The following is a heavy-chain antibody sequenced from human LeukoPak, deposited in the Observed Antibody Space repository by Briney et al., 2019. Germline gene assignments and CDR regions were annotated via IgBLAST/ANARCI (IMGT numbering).Heavy chain of an antibody. J-gene: IGHJ2*01. CDR1: GVSISSGNYY. V-gene: IGHV4-61*01. CDR3: AIMTTVVHVLWYFDL. CDR2: IYYSGTT. D-gene: IGHD4-23*01. Sequence: SETLSLTCTVSGVSISSGNYYWSWIRQPPGKGLEWIGFIYYSGTTYYNPSLKSRVAISVDTPKNQFSLRLSSVTAADTAVYYCAIMTTVVHVLWYFDLWGRGTLVTVSS.